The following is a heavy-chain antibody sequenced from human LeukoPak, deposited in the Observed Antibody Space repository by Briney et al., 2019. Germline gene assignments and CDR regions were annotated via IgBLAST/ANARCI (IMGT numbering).Heavy chain of an antibody. D-gene: IGHD1-1*01. CDR1: GFSFNIYS. CDR3: ARDRETGTTPYYFDY. Sequence: GGSLRLSCAASGFSFNIYSMNWVRQAPGRGLEWVAYISSSSANIFYADSVKGRFTISRDNARNSLYLQMSSLRDEDTAVYYCARDRETGTTPYYFDYWGQGTLVTVAS. J-gene: IGHJ4*02. CDR2: ISSSSANI. V-gene: IGHV3-48*02.